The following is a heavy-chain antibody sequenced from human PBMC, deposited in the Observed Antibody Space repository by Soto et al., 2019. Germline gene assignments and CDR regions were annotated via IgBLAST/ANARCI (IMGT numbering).Heavy chain of an antibody. CDR3: AKLKAGIAMAAPFDY. Sequence: GGSLRLSCAASGFTFSSYAMSWVRQAPGEGLEWVSGITGSGGSTYYADSVTGRFTISRDNSKSTLYLQMNSLRAEDTAVYYCAKLKAGIAMAAPFDYWGQGT. J-gene: IGHJ4*02. V-gene: IGHV3-23*01. CDR1: GFTFSSYA. D-gene: IGHD6-19*01. CDR2: ITGSGGST.